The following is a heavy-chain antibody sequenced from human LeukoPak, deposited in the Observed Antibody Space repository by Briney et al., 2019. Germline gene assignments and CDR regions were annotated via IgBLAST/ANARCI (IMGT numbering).Heavy chain of an antibody. CDR3: ARGHSAYDYHVHS. Sequence: GGSLRLSCAASGFNLTSYSMTWVRRAPGKGLEWVSSLTGTSSYVYSADSMKGRVTISRDNAGNSVYLQMNSLRAEDTAVYYCARGHSAYDYHVHSWGRGTLVTVSS. J-gene: IGHJ4*02. CDR2: LTGTSSYV. D-gene: IGHD5-12*01. CDR1: GFNLTSYS. V-gene: IGHV3-21*06.